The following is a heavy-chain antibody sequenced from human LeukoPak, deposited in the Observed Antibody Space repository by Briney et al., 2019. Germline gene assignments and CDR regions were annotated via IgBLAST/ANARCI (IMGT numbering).Heavy chain of an antibody. V-gene: IGHV4-4*02. J-gene: IGHJ4*02. Sequence: SETLSLTCAVSGGSISSSNWWSWVRQPPGKGLEWIGEIYHGGSTNYSPSLKSRVTIAVDKSKNQFSLKLNSVTAADTAVYYCARVTGYMIEDYFDYWGQGTLLTVSS. CDR3: ARVTGYMIEDYFDY. CDR2: IYHGGST. D-gene: IGHD3-22*01. CDR1: GGSISSSNW.